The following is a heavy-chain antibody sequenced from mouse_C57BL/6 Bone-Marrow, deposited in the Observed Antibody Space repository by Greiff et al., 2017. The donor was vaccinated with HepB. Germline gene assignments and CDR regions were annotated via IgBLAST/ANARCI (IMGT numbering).Heavy chain of an antibody. CDR3: ARHQGDGFSFAY. J-gene: IGHJ3*01. V-gene: IGHV5-9*01. D-gene: IGHD2-3*01. CDR1: GFTFSSYT. Sequence: EVNVVESGGGLVKPGGSLKLSCAASGFTFSSYTMSWVRQTPEKRLEWVATISGGGGNTYYPDSVKGRFTISRDNAKNTLYLQMSSLRSEDTALYYCARHQGDGFSFAYWGQGTLVTVSA. CDR2: ISGGGGNT.